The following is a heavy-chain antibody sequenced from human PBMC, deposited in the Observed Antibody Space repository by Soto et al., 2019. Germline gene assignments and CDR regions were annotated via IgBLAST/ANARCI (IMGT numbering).Heavy chain of an antibody. CDR2: IDIVGDT. CDR1: GFTFGSYD. J-gene: IGHJ6*02. CDR3: ARDPSGDGFGEVSYGLDV. D-gene: IGHD3-10*01. V-gene: IGHV3-13*01. Sequence: EVQLVESWGGSVQPGGTLRLACAASGFTFGSYDMHWVRQATGRGLEWVSSIDIVGDTYYQGSVKGRFTITRDNVKNSLYLQMNSLRAEDSAVYYCARDPSGDGFGEVSYGLDVWGHGTTVTVSS.